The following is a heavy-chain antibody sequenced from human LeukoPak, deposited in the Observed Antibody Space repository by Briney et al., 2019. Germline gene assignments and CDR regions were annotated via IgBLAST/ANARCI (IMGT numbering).Heavy chain of an antibody. V-gene: IGHV1-46*01. CDR3: ARGWSRESIREKFGLVDY. CDR2: INPSGGST. Sequence: GASVKVSCKASGYTFTSYYMHWVRQAPGQGLERMGIINPSGGSTSYAQKFQGRVTMTRDTSTSTVYMELSSLRSEDTAVYYCARGWSRESIREKFGLVDYWGQGTWSPSPQ. J-gene: IGHJ4*02. CDR1: GYTFTSYY. D-gene: IGHD3-3*01.